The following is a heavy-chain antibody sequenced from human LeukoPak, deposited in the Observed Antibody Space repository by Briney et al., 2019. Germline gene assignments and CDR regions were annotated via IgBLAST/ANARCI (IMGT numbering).Heavy chain of an antibody. CDR1: ADIVSSNSAP. Sequence: SQPLTLTCAISADIVSSNSAPWNWITKAPSRVLEWLGRTYYRSRWYNNYAVAVKSRITFTLDTSKTQFSLQLNSVTPEDTAVYLCAREGYCSGNSCRNWFDPWGQGTLVTVSS. V-gene: IGHV6-1*01. J-gene: IGHJ5*02. CDR2: TYYRSRWYN. D-gene: IGHD2-15*01. CDR3: AREGYCSGNSCRNWFDP.